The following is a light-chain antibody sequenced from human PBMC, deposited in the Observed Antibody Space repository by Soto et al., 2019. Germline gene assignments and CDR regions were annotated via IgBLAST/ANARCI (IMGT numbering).Light chain of an antibody. Sequence: EIVLTQSPGTLSLSPGERATLSCRASQSVSSTYLGWYQQKPGQAPRLLIYGASSRATGIPDRFSGSGSGTDFTLTISRLEPEDFAVYYCQQYVSSPWTFGRGTKVEIK. V-gene: IGKV3-20*01. CDR3: QQYVSSPWT. J-gene: IGKJ1*01. CDR1: QSVSSTY. CDR2: GAS.